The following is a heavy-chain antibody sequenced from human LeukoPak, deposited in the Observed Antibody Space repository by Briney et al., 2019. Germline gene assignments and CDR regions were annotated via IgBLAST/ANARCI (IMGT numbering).Heavy chain of an antibody. CDR2: ISWDGGST. D-gene: IGHD1-26*01. CDR1: GFTFDDYT. V-gene: IGHV3-43*01. J-gene: IGHJ3*02. Sequence: GGSLRLSCAASGFTFDDYTMHWVRQAPGKGLEWVSLISWDGGSTYYADSVKGRFTISRDNSKNSLYLQMNSLRTEDTALYYCAKGGGSYLDDAFDIWGQGTMVTVSS. CDR3: AKGGGSYLDDAFDI.